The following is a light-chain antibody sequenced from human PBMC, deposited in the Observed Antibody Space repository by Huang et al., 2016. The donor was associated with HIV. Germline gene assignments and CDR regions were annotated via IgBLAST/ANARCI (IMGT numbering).Light chain of an antibody. CDR3: QQTSSVPLT. CDR1: QTISTF. V-gene: IGKV1-39*01. J-gene: IGKJ4*01. Sequence: DIQMTQSPSSLSASVGDRISITCRASQTISTFLNWYKQKPGKAPKLLIYAASNLQSGVSSRFSGTGSGTLFTLTVTGLLPDDFATYFCQQTSSVPLTFGGGTKVEMK. CDR2: AAS.